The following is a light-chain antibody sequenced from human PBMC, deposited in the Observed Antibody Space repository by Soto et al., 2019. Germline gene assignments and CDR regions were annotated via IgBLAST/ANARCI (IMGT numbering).Light chain of an antibody. CDR3: AAWDDSLNGYV. V-gene: IGLV1-44*01. J-gene: IGLJ1*01. CDR1: TSNIGSNT. CDR2: NNN. Sequence: QSALTQPPSASGTPGQGVPISCSGITSNIGSNTVNWYQQLPGTAPKLLIYNNNQRPSGVPDRFPGSKSGTSASLAIGGLQSEDEADYYCAAWDDSLNGYVFGTGTKVTVL.